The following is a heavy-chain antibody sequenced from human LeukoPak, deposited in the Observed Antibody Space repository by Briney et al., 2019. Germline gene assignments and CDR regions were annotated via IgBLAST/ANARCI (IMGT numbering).Heavy chain of an antibody. CDR1: GFIFSSYS. CDR3: ASSDSSSWYDY. J-gene: IGHJ4*02. V-gene: IGHV3-21*01. CDR2: ISSSSSYI. Sequence: GGSLRLSCAASGFIFSSYSMNWVRQAPGKGREWVSSISSSSSYIYYADSVKGRFTISRDNAKNSLYLQMNSLRAEDTAVYYCASSDSSSWYDYWGQGTLVTVSS. D-gene: IGHD6-13*01.